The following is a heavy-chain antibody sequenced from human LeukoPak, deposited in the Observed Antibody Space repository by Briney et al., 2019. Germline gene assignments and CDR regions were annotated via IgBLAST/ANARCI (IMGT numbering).Heavy chain of an antibody. D-gene: IGHD3-10*01. CDR3: ARGVGGSGYFDY. J-gene: IGHJ4*02. V-gene: IGHV1-2*06. CDR2: INPNSGGT. CDR1: GYTFTGYY. Sequence: ASVKFTCKASGYTFTGYYMHWLRQAPGQGLQCIGRINPNSGGTNYAQKHHGRVTMTTDTSTSTANMELRSVRSDDTAVYYCARGVGGSGYFDYWGQGTLVTVSS.